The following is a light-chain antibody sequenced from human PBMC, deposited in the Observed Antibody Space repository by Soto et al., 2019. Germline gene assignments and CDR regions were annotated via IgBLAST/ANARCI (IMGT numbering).Light chain of an antibody. V-gene: IGLV2-8*01. J-gene: IGLJ6*01. CDR2: EVS. CDR1: SSDVGKYDY. Sequence: QSVLTQPPSASGSPGQSVTISCTGTSSDVGKYDYVSWFQHHPGKAPKLIIYEVSKRPSGVPDRFSGSKSGSTASLTVSGPKIEDEADYYCTSYVAGSNVFGTGTKLPVL. CDR3: TSYVAGSNV.